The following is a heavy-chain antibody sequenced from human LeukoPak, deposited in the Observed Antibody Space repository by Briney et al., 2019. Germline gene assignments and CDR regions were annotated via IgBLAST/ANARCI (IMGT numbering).Heavy chain of an antibody. D-gene: IGHD3-22*01. J-gene: IGHJ4*02. Sequence: PSETLSLTCTVSGASISSSTYYWGWIRQPPGKGLAWIGSASYSGNTYYNPSLKSRVTILVDTSKNQFSLKMTSVTAADTAVYYCARDQYYDVSTYYEIDYWGQGTLVTVSS. CDR2: ASYSGNT. CDR1: GASISSSTYY. V-gene: IGHV4-39*07. CDR3: ARDQYYDVSTYYEIDY.